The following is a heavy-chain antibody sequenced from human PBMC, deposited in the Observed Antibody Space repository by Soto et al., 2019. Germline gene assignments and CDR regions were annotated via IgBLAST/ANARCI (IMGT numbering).Heavy chain of an antibody. D-gene: IGHD6-6*01. J-gene: IGHJ4*02. CDR2: IYYSGST. Sequence: LSLTCTVSGGSISSGGYYWSWIRQHPGKGLEWIGYIYYSGSTYYNPSLKSRVTISVDTSKNQFSLKLSSVTAADTAVYYCARAVPYSSSLDYWGQGTLVTVSS. CDR3: ARAVPYSSSLDY. CDR1: GGSISSGGYY. V-gene: IGHV4-31*03.